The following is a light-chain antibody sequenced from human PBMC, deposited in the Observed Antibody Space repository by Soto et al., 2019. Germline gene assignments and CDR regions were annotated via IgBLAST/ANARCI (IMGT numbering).Light chain of an antibody. CDR1: QSVSSSY. CDR2: GAS. CDR3: QQRSNWPPT. V-gene: IGKV3D-20*02. J-gene: IGKJ1*01. Sequence: EIVLTQSPGTLSLSPGERATLSCRASQSVSSSYLAWYQQKPGQAPRLLIYGASNRATGIPDRFSGSGSGTDFTLTISSLEPEDFAVYYCQQRSNWPPTCGQGTKVDIK.